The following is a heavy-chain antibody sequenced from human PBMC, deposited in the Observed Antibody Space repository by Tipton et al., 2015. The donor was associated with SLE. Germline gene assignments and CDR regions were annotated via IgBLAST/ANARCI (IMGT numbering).Heavy chain of an antibody. V-gene: IGHV4-34*01. D-gene: IGHD4/OR15-4a*01. CDR1: GGSFSGYY. J-gene: IGHJ5*02. Sequence: LRLSCAVYGGSFSGYYWSWLRQSPGKGLEWIGEINHSGSTNYNPSLNSRVTISVDRSTNQFSLNLSSVTAADTAVYYCARERIEEYGGKENWIDPWGQGTLVTVSS. CDR3: ARERIEEYGGKENWIDP. CDR2: INHSGST.